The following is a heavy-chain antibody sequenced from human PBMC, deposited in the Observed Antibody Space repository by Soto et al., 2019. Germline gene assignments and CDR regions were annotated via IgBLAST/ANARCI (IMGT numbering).Heavy chain of an antibody. CDR2: IIPIFGTA. CDR1: GGTFSSYA. CDR3: ARVASEYYYDSSGQGWFDP. D-gene: IGHD3-22*01. J-gene: IGHJ5*02. V-gene: IGHV1-69*06. Sequence: QVQLVQSGAEVKKPGSSVKVSCKASGGTFSSYAISWVRQAPGQGLEWMGGIIPIFGTANYAQKFQGRVTITADKSTSTAYMELSSLRSEDTAVYYCARVASEYYYDSSGQGWFDPWGQGTLVTVPS.